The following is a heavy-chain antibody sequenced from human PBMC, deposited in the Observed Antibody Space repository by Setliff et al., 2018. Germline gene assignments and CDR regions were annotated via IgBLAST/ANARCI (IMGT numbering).Heavy chain of an antibody. V-gene: IGHV4-59*12. CDR2: IYYSGAT. Sequence: SETLSLTCSVSGDSINPYYWTWIRQPPGKGLEWIGFIYYSGATTYNPSLKSRVTISVDTSKNQFSLKLTSVTAADTALYYCARFLNPRDGYQNSPGFDFWGQGTLVTVSS. CDR3: ARFLNPRDGYQNSPGFDF. J-gene: IGHJ4*02. D-gene: IGHD5-12*01. CDR1: GDSINPYY.